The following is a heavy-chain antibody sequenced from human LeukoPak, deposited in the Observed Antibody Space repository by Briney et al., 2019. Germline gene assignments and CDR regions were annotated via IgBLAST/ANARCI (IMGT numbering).Heavy chain of an antibody. CDR2: ISYDGSNK. V-gene: IGHV3-30*18. Sequence: GRSLRLSCAASGFTFSSYGMHWVRQAPGKGLEWVAVISYDGSNKYYADSVKGRITISRDNSKNTLYLQMNSLRAEDTAVYYCAKDGAGEAAAAGDYWGQGTLVTVSS. D-gene: IGHD6-13*01. J-gene: IGHJ4*02. CDR3: AKDGAGEAAAAGDY. CDR1: GFTFSSYG.